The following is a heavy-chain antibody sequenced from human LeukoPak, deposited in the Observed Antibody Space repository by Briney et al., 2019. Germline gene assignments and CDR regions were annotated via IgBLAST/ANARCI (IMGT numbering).Heavy chain of an antibody. CDR3: ARDSAGYGSGSYSFFLSY. V-gene: IGHV1-46*01. D-gene: IGHD3-10*01. J-gene: IGHJ4*02. CDR2: INPSGGST. CDR1: GYTFTSYY. Sequence: ASVKVSCKASGYTFTSYYMHWVRQAPGQGLEWMGIINPSGGSTSYAQKFQGRVTMTRDMSTSTVYMELSSLRSEDTAVYYCARDSAGYGSGSYSFFLSYWGQGTLVTVSS.